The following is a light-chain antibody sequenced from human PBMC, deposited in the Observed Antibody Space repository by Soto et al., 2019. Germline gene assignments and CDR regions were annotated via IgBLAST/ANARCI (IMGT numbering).Light chain of an antibody. CDR2: GNS. CDR3: QSYDRSLSVV. CDR1: SSNIGAGYD. J-gene: IGLJ2*01. V-gene: IGLV1-40*01. Sequence: QSVLTQPPSVSGAPGQRVTISCTGSSSNIGAGYDVHWYQQLPGTAPKLLIYGNSNRPSGVPDRFSGSKSGTSASLAITGLLAVDEADYYCQSYDRSLSVVFGGGTKLTVL.